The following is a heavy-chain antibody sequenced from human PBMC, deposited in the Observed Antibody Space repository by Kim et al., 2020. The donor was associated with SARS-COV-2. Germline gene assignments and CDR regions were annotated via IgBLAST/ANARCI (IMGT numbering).Heavy chain of an antibody. V-gene: IGHV3-23*01. D-gene: IGHD6-19*01. CDR2: ISPSGGDS. CDR1: GFTFSTNA. CDR3: AKELVSRSSLSFDY. J-gene: IGHJ4*01. Sequence: GGSLRLSCAASGFTFSTNAMAWVRQAPGKGPEWVSAISPSGGDSYYADSVKGRFSTSRDNSKNTLYLQMNSLRVEDTAIYYCAKELVSRSSLSFDYWGHGTLGTVSS.